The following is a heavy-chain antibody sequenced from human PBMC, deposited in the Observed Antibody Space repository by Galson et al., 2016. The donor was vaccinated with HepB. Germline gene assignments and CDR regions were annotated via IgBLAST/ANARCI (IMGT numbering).Heavy chain of an antibody. J-gene: IGHJ4*02. CDR2: NSPYGT. Sequence: SLRLSCAASGFTFTTSGMSWVRQAPGKGLEWVSANSPYGTYYAASVKGRFTISRDNSENTLYLLLNSLRAEDTALYYCATYRGYNSGYGAYFDNWGQGTLVTVSS. D-gene: IGHD5-18*01. CDR1: GFTFTTSG. CDR3: ATYRGYNSGYGAYFDN. V-gene: IGHV3-23*01.